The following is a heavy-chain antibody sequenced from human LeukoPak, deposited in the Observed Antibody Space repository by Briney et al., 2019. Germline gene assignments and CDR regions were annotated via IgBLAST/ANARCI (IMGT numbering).Heavy chain of an antibody. CDR2: INPNSGGT. Sequence: ASVKVSCKASGYTFTGYYMHWVRQAPGQGLERMGWINPNSGGTNYAQKFQGRVTMTRDTSISTAYMELSRLRSDDTAVYYCARGRIGYCSGGSCYFYWGQGTLVTVSS. V-gene: IGHV1-2*02. J-gene: IGHJ4*02. D-gene: IGHD2-15*01. CDR3: ARGRIGYCSGGSCYFY. CDR1: GYTFTGYY.